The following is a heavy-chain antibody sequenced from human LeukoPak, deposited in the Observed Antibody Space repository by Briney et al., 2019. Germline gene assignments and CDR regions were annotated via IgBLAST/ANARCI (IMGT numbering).Heavy chain of an antibody. CDR1: GGSISSYY. Sequence: SETLSLTCTVSGGSISSYYWSWIRQSPGKGLEWIGYIYYSGSTNYNPSLKSRVTISVDTSKNQFSLKLSSVTAADTAVYYCARDATDYGDYEFDYWGQGTLVTVSS. D-gene: IGHD4-17*01. J-gene: IGHJ4*02. CDR3: ARDATDYGDYEFDY. V-gene: IGHV4-59*01. CDR2: IYYSGST.